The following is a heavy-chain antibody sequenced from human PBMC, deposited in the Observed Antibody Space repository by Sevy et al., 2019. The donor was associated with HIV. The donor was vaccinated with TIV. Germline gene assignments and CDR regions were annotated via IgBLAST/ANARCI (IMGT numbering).Heavy chain of an antibody. CDR3: ARDYYGDYGRVVDY. J-gene: IGHJ4*02. Sequence: SETLSLTCTVSGGSVSSYYWSWIRQPAGKGLEWIGRIYPSGRTNYNPSLKSRVTMSVDTSKNQFSLKMSSVTAADTAAYICARDYYGDYGRVVDYWGQGTLVTVSS. D-gene: IGHD4-17*01. CDR2: IYPSGRT. V-gene: IGHV4-4*07. CDR1: GGSVSSYY.